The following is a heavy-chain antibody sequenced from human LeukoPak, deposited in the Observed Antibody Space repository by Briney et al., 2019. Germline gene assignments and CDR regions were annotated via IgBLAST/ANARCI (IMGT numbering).Heavy chain of an antibody. D-gene: IGHD3-22*01. CDR2: INPNSGGT. Sequence: GASVKVSCKASGGTFSSYAISWVRQAPGQGLEWMGRINPNSGGTNYVQKFQGRVTMTRDTSISTAYMELSRLRSDDTAVYYCARVKYYYDSSGYYPFDYWGQGTLVTVSS. CDR3: ARVKYYYDSSGYYPFDY. CDR1: GGTFSSYA. V-gene: IGHV1-2*06. J-gene: IGHJ4*02.